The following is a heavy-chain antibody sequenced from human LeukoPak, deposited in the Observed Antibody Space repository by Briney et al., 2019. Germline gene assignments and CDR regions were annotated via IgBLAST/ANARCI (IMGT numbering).Heavy chain of an antibody. CDR3: ARGNPVDSSGYRYDAFDI. J-gene: IGHJ3*02. Sequence: ASVKVSCKASGYTFTNYDINWVRQATGQGLEWMGWMNPNSGNTGYAQKFQGRVTMTRNTSISTAYMELSSLRSEDTAVYYCARGNPVDSSGYRYDAFDIWGQGTMVTVSS. V-gene: IGHV1-8*01. CDR2: MNPNSGNT. D-gene: IGHD3-22*01. CDR1: GYTFTNYD.